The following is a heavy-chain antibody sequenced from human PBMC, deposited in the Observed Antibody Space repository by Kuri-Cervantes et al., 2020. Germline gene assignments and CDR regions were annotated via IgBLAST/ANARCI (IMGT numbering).Heavy chain of an antibody. CDR1: GGSISGSSYY. D-gene: IGHD3-22*01. J-gene: IGHJ4*02. Sequence: SETLSLTCNVSGGSISGSSYYWGWIRQPPGKGLEWIGSVFYSGSTYYNPSLKSRVTMSVDTSKKQLSLELSSVTAADTAVYYCARGITYYYDTTGYYYVWGQGILVTVSS. V-gene: IGHV4-39*01. CDR2: VFYSGST. CDR3: ARGITYYYDTTGYYYV.